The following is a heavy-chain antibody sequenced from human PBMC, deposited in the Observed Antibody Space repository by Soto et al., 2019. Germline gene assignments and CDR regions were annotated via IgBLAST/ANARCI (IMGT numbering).Heavy chain of an antibody. CDR2: IYTRGTT. J-gene: IGHJ4*02. CDR1: GFSVNNNY. CDR3: AKLWGYYFES. D-gene: IGHD2-21*01. V-gene: IGHV3-53*01. Sequence: GGSLRLSCSASGFSVNNNYMTWVRQAPGRRPEWVAVIYTRGTTHYADFATGRFTFSRDNSKNTLYLQMDSLRPEDTAVYYCAKLWGYYFESWGPGTLVTSPQ.